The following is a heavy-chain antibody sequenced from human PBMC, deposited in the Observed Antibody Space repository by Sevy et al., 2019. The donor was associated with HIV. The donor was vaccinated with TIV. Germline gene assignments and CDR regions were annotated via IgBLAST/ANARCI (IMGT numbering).Heavy chain of an antibody. CDR3: AKTIFGVAQVFDM. J-gene: IGHJ3*02. D-gene: IGHD3-3*01. V-gene: IGHV3-23*01. Sequence: GGSLRLSCAFSGFNFGSYSMNWVRQGPGKGLEWVAGISDNGGETYHAVSVKGRFTVARDNSKNTLFLQMNSLRAEDTAVYYCAKTIFGVAQVFDMWGQGIMVTVSS. CDR2: ISDNGGET. CDR1: GFNFGSYS.